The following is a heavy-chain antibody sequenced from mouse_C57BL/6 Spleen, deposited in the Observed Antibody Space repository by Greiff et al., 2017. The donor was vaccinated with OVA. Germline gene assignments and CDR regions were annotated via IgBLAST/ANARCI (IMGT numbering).Heavy chain of an antibody. J-gene: IGHJ4*01. Sequence: QVQLQQPGAELVRPGSSVKLSCKASGYTFTSYWMHWVKQRPIQGLEWIGNIDPSDSETHYNQKFKDKATLTVDKSSSTAYMQLSSLTSEDSAVYYCARKGIVAHYYAMDYWGQGTSVTVSS. V-gene: IGHV1-52*01. CDR1: GYTFTSYW. D-gene: IGHD1-1*01. CDR2: IDPSDSET. CDR3: ARKGIVAHYYAMDY.